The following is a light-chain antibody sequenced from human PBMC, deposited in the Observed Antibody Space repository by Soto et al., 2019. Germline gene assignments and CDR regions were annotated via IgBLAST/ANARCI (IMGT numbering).Light chain of an antibody. J-gene: IGKJ1*01. CDR2: DAS. Sequence: ETVLTQSPGTLSLSPGERATLSCRASQTIRSNYLAWYRQTPGQAPRLLIYDASNRATGIADRFSGSGSGTDFPLIVSRLEPEDFALYYCLQYGSSPWTFGQGTKVEIK. V-gene: IGKV3-20*01. CDR1: QTIRSNY. CDR3: LQYGSSPWT.